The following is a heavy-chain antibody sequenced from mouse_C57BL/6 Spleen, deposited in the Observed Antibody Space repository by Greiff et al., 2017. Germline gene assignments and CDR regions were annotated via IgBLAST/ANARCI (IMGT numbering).Heavy chain of an antibody. D-gene: IGHD4-1*01. CDR3: ARDRLGAMDY. CDR1: GFTFSDYY. CDR2: INYDGSST. Sequence: EVKLVESEGGLVQPGSSMKLSCTASGFTFSDYYMAWVRQVPEKGLEWVANINYDGSSTYYLDSLKSRFIISRDNANNILYLQMSSLKSEDTATYYCARDRLGAMDYWGQGTSVTVSS. V-gene: IGHV5-16*01. J-gene: IGHJ4*01.